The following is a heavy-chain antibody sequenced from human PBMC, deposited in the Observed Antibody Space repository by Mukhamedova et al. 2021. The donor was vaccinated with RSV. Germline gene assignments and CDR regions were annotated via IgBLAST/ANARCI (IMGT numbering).Heavy chain of an antibody. J-gene: IGHJ4*02. D-gene: IGHD6-13*01. V-gene: IGHV3-23*01. Sequence: APGKGLEWVSAISGSGGSTYYADSVKGRFTISRDNSKNTLYLQMNSLRAEDTAVYYCASSNSSPDYFDYWGQGTLVTVSS. CDR2: ISGSGGST. CDR3: ASSNSSPDYFDY.